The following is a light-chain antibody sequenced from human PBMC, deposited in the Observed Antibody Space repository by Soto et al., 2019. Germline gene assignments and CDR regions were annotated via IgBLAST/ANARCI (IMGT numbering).Light chain of an antibody. CDR2: GAS. CDR3: QQYNNWPRT. J-gene: IGKJ1*01. V-gene: IGKV3-15*01. Sequence: EIVMTQSPAVLSVSPGDRATRSCRASQSVSSNLAWFQQKPGQTPRLLFNGASTRATGIPARFSGSGSGTEFTLTISSLQSEDFAVYYCQQYNNWPRTFGQGTKVDI. CDR1: QSVSSN.